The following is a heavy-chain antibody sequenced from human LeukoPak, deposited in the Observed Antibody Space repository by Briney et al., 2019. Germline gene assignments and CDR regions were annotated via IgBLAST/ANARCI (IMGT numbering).Heavy chain of an antibody. V-gene: IGHV1-2*02. CDR3: ARCRPYYYYMDV. Sequence: GASVKVSCKASGYTFTGYYMHWVRQAPGQGLEWMGWINPNSGGTNYAQKFQGRVTMTRDTSISTAYMELSRLRYDDTAVYYCARCRPYYYYMDVWGKGTTVTVSS. J-gene: IGHJ6*03. CDR1: GYTFTGYY. CDR2: INPNSGGT.